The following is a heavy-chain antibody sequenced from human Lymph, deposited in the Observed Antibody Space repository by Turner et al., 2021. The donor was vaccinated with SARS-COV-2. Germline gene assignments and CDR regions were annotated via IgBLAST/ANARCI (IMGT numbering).Heavy chain of an antibody. V-gene: IGHV4-4*02. CDR3: ATKYCSSGSCSYFDY. J-gene: IGHJ4*02. CDR1: GASISSSNW. D-gene: IGHD2-15*01. Sequence: VQLQESGPGLVKPSGTLSLTFAVSGASISSSNWWSWVRQPPGKGLEWIGEIYHSGSTNYNPSLKSRVTISVDKSKNQFSLKLSSVTAADTAVYYCATKYCSSGSCSYFDYWGQGTLVTVSS. CDR2: IYHSGST.